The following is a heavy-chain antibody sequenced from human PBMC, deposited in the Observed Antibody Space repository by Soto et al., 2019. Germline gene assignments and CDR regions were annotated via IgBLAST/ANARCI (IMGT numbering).Heavy chain of an antibody. J-gene: IGHJ6*03. V-gene: IGHV3-48*01. D-gene: IGHD6-19*01. CDR1: GFTFSSYS. CDR2: ISSSSSTI. CDR3: ARDGSDSSGWYADQNYYYYYYMDV. Sequence: GGSLRLSCAASGFTFSSYSMNWVRQAPGKGLEWVSYISSSSSTIYYADSVKGRFTISRDNAKNSLYLQMNSLRAEDTAVYYCARDGSDSSGWYADQNYYYYYYMDVWGKGTTVTVSS.